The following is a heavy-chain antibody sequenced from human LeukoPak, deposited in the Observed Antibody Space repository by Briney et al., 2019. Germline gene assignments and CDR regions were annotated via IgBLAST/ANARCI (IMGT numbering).Heavy chain of an antibody. D-gene: IGHD3-22*01. CDR3: AIRYDNSGDWLDY. Sequence: ASVKVSCKVSEYTLTDLSMHWVRQAPGKGLEWMGGFDPEDTETIYAQKFQGRVTMTEDTSTDTAYMELSSLRSEDTAVYYCAIRYDNSGDWLDYWGQGTLVTVSS. CDR2: FDPEDTET. CDR1: EYTLTDLS. V-gene: IGHV1-24*01. J-gene: IGHJ4*02.